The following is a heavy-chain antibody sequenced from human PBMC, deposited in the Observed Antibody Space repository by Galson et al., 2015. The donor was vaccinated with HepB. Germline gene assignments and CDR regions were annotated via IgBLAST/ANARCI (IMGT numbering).Heavy chain of an antibody. J-gene: IGHJ3*02. V-gene: IGHV3-48*02. CDR3: ARGVVIPRGGAFEI. D-gene: IGHD3-3*01. CDR2: NRRSISTI. Sequence: ALRLSCPVSGLTFGSESMNWVRQAGGKGLGWDSYNRRSISTIYYADSAKGRFTISRDNAKNSLYLQMNSLRDEDTAAYYCARGVVIPRGGAFEIWGQGTMVTVSS. CDR1: GLTFGSES.